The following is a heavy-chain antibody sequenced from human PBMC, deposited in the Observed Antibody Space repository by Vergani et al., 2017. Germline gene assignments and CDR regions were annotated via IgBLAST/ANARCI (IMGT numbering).Heavy chain of an antibody. CDR1: EYSFGNYW. CDR3: ARHTSYTDS. CDR2: IYPADTAT. D-gene: IGHD3-10*01. J-gene: IGHJ4*02. V-gene: IGHV5-51*01. Sequence: EGKRGEGGQEMRKPGESLKISCKGSEYSFGNYWIGWVRQMPGKGLEWMGIIYPADTATRYSPSFQGQVTISADKSISTAFLQWDSLKASDTALYYCARHTSYTDSWGQGTLVTVSS.